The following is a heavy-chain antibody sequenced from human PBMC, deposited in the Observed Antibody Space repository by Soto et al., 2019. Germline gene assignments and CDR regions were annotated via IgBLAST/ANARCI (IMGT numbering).Heavy chain of an antibody. CDR3: ATTKPTTVTTYAFDI. CDR2: IYSGGST. CDR1: GFTVSSNY. D-gene: IGHD4-17*01. V-gene: IGHV3-53*04. J-gene: IGHJ3*02. Sequence: EVQLVESGGGLVQPGGSLRLSCAASGFTVSSNYMSWVRQAPGKGLEWVSVIYSGGSTYYADSVKGRFTISRHNSKNTLYLQMNSLRAEDTAVYYCATTKPTTVTTYAFDIWGQGTMVTVSS.